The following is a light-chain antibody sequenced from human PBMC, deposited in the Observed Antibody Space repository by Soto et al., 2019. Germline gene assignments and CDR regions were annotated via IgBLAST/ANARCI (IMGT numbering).Light chain of an antibody. Sequence: EIVLTQSPGTLSLSPGERATLSCRASQSVSNNYLAWYQRKPGQAPRLLIYGASSRATGIPGRFSGSGSGTDFTLTITRLEPEDFAVYYCQQYGSSQSFGQGTKVEIK. CDR2: GAS. CDR1: QSVSNNY. J-gene: IGKJ1*01. V-gene: IGKV3-20*01. CDR3: QQYGSSQS.